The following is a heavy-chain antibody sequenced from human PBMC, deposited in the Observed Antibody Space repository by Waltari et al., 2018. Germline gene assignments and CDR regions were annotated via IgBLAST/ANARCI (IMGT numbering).Heavy chain of an antibody. Sequence: QLQLQESGPGLVKPSETLSLTCSVSGGSISSSSYYWGWIRQPPGKGLEWIGSIYYSGSTYYNPSLKSRVTISVDTSKNQLSLKLSSVTAADTAVYYCARGDHGYNDFDYWGQGTLVTVSS. CDR2: IYYSGST. CDR1: GGSISSSSYY. V-gene: IGHV4-39*01. CDR3: ARGDHGYNDFDY. J-gene: IGHJ4*02. D-gene: IGHD5-12*01.